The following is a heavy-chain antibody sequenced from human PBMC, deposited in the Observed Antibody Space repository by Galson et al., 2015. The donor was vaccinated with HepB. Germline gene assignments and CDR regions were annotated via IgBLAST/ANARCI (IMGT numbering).Heavy chain of an antibody. D-gene: IGHD3-3*01. Sequence: SVKVSCKASGGTFSSYAISWVRQAPGQGLEWMGGIIPIFGTANYAQKFQGRVTITADESTSTAYMELSSLRSEDTAVYYCARRVERDDFWSGLYANWGQGTLVTVSS. CDR2: IIPIFGTA. CDR3: ARRVERDDFWSGLYAN. V-gene: IGHV1-69*13. CDR1: GGTFSSYA. J-gene: IGHJ4*02.